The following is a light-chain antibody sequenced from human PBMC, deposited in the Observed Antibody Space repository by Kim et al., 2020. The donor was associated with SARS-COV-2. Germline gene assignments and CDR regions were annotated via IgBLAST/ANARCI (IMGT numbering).Light chain of an antibody. Sequence: ARVGDPWYQQLPTTAPRLLIFSNNRRPSGVPDRFSGSRSGTSASLTITGLQPEDEAVYFCQSYDDTLSEWVFGGGTQLTVL. CDR1: ARVG. CDR2: SNN. CDR3: QSYDDTLSEWV. J-gene: IGLJ3*02. V-gene: IGLV1-40*01.